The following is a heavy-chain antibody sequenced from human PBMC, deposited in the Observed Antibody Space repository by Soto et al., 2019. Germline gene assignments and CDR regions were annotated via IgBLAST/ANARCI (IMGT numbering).Heavy chain of an antibody. Sequence: QVQLVESGGGVVQPGRSLRLSCAASGFTFNTFALHWVRQAPGKGLEWVALISYDGGNTYYADSVKGRFAISRDNSKNTLYLQMNSLRTEDTAVYYCARAKWLPLCADYWGQGTLVTVSS. CDR2: ISYDGGNT. D-gene: IGHD5-12*01. V-gene: IGHV3-30*09. J-gene: IGHJ4*02. CDR3: ARAKWLPLCADY. CDR1: GFTFNTFA.